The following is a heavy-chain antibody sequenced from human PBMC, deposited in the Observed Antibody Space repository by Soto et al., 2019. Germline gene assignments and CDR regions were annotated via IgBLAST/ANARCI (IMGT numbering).Heavy chain of an antibody. CDR3: ARMQQLVPHNWFDP. D-gene: IGHD6-13*01. Sequence: SETLSLTCTVSGGSISSYYWSWIRQPPGKGLEWIGYIYYSGSTNYNPSLKSRVTISVDTSKNQFSLKLSSVTAADTAVYYCARMQQLVPHNWFDPWGQGTLVTVSS. CDR2: IYYSGST. CDR1: GGSISSYY. J-gene: IGHJ5*02. V-gene: IGHV4-59*01.